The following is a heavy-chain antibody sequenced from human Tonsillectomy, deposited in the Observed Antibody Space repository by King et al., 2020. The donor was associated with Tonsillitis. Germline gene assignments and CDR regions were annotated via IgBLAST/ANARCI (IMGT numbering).Heavy chain of an antibody. CDR1: GFTFSSYG. V-gene: IGHV3-30*18. CDR2: ISYDGSNK. J-gene: IGHJ4*02. Sequence: VQLVESGGGVVQPGRSLRLSCAASGFTFSSYGMHWVRQAPGKGLEWVAVISYDGSNKHYVDSVKGRFTISRDNSKNTLYLQINSLRAEDTAVYFCAKEIYSKGSGDFDYWGQGTLVTVSS. CDR3: AKEIYSKGSGDFDY. D-gene: IGHD3-10*01.